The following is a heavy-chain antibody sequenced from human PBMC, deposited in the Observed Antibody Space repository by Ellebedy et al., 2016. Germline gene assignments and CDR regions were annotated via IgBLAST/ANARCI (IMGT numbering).Heavy chain of an antibody. CDR1: GFTFTSSA. V-gene: IGHV1-58*01. Sequence: SVKVSXXASGFTFTSSAVQWVRQARGQRLEWIGWIVVGSGNTNYAQKFQERVTITRDMSTSTAYMELSSLRSEDTAVYYCAASSRGVDILTGYLIDYWGQGTLVTVSS. CDR3: AASSRGVDILTGYLIDY. J-gene: IGHJ4*02. D-gene: IGHD3-9*01. CDR2: IVVGSGNT.